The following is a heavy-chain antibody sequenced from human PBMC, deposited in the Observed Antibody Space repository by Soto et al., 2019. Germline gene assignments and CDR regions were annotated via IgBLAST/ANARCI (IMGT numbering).Heavy chain of an antibody. CDR3: ARSAIATAGTGAFDI. CDR1: GFTFGSFA. J-gene: IGHJ3*02. D-gene: IGHD6-13*01. CDR2: IRDSSDNT. Sequence: PGGSLRLSCAASGFTFGSFAMSWVRQAPGKGLAWVSTIRDSSDNTYYAESAKGRFIISRDTSRNTLYLQMKSLRAEDTAVYYCARSAIATAGTGAFDIWGQGTMVTVSS. V-gene: IGHV3-23*01.